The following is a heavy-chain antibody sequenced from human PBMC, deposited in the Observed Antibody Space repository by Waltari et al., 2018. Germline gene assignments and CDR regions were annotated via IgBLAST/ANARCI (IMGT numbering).Heavy chain of an antibody. J-gene: IGHJ4*02. CDR2: ISSSSSYI. CDR3: ARDLTEWELNYFDD. D-gene: IGHD1-26*01. V-gene: IGHV3-21*01. CDR1: GFTFSSYS. Sequence: EMQLVESGGGLVKPGGSLRLSCAASGFTFSSYSMNWVRQAPGKGLEWVSSISSSSSYIYYADSVKGRFTISRDNAKNSLYLQMNSLRAEDTAVYYCARDLTEWELNYFDDWGQGTLVTVSS.